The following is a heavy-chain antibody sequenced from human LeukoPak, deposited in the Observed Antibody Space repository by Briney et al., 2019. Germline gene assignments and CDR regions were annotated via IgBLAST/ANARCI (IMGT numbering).Heavy chain of an antibody. J-gene: IGHJ3*01. D-gene: IGHD4-17*01. CDR3: GRDPNGDYVGAFEF. V-gene: IGHV3-23*01. CDR1: GFTFSSFA. Sequence: GGSLRLSCAASGFTFSSFAMTWVRQSPGKGLEWVSSIRGGGAATGYADSVRGRFTIFRDNSKNTLYLQMNSLRAEDSAVYFCGRDPNGDYVGAFEFWGQGTLVTVSS. CDR2: IRGGGAAT.